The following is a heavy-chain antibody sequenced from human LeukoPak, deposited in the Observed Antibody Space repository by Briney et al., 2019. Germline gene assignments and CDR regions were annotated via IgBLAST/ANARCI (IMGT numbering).Heavy chain of an antibody. J-gene: IGHJ4*02. CDR3: ASEPVGGNSLDF. D-gene: IGHD1-26*01. CDR1: GYTFTSYD. Sequence: ASVTVSCKASGYTFTSYDVNWVRQAPGQGLEWMGWMNPNSGNTGYAQKFQGRVTMTRNNAITTAYLELSSLRSEDTAIYYCASEPVGGNSLDFWGQGTLVTVSS. V-gene: IGHV1-8*01. CDR2: MNPNSGNT.